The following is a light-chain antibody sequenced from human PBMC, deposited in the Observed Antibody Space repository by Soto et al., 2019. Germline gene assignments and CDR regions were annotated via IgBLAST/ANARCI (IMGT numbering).Light chain of an antibody. CDR3: QQSSNWPSIT. CDR1: QSVSSSY. Sequence: EIVWTQSPGTLSFSPGERATLSCRASQSVSSSYLAWYQQKPGQAPRLLIYDAYNRATGIPATFSGSGSGTDFTLTISSLEPEDFAVYYCQQSSNWPSITCGQGTRLEIK. J-gene: IGKJ5*01. CDR2: DAY. V-gene: IGKV3D-20*02.